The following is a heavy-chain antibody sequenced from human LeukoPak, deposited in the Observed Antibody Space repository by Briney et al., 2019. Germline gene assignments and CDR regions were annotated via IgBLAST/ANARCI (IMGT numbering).Heavy chain of an antibody. CDR1: GGTFSSYA. D-gene: IGHD2-21*02. V-gene: IGHV1-69*13. CDR3: AIVLYCVGDCFRANAFDI. J-gene: IGHJ3*02. Sequence: ASVKVSCKSSGGTFSSYAISWVRQAPGQGLEWMGGIIPIFGTANYAQKFQGRVTITADESTSTAYMELSRLRSEDTAVYYCAIVLYCVGDCFRANAFDIWGQGTMVTVSS. CDR2: IIPIFGTA.